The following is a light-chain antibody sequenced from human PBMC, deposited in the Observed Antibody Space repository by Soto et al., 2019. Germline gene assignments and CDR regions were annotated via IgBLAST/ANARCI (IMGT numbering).Light chain of an antibody. CDR1: SSSIGAGYD. V-gene: IGLV1-40*01. CDR2: GNN. Sequence: QLVLTQPPSVSGAPGQRVTISCTGSSSSIGAGYDVNWYQQLPGTAPKLLIYGNNNRPSGVPDRFSVSKSGTSASLAITGLQAEDEADYYCQSYDSSLSGVVFGGGTKLTVL. J-gene: IGLJ3*02. CDR3: QSYDSSLSGVV.